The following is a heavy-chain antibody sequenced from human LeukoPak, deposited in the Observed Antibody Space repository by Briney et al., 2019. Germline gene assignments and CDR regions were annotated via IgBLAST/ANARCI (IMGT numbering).Heavy chain of an antibody. CDR1: DGSISSSSYY. CDR2: IYYSGRT. CDR3: ARLRNDYGAFNY. D-gene: IGHD4-17*01. Sequence: PSETLSLTCTVSDGSISSSSYYWSWIRQPPGKGLEWIGYIYYSGRTNYNPSLKSRVTISVDTSKNQFSLKLSSVTAADTAVYYCARLRNDYGAFNYWGQGTLVTVSS. V-gene: IGHV4-61*01. J-gene: IGHJ4*02.